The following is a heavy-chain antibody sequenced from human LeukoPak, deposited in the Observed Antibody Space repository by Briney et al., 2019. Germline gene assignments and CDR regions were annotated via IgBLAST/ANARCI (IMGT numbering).Heavy chain of an antibody. Sequence: GGSLRLSCAASGFTFSSYGMSWVRQAPGKGLEWVSAISGSGGSTYYADSVKGRFTISRDNSKNTLYLQMNSLRAEDTAVYYCAKGAYYYDSSGYYTAFDIWGQGTMVTVSS. D-gene: IGHD3-22*01. CDR1: GFTFSSYG. CDR2: ISGSGGST. CDR3: AKGAYYYDSSGYYTAFDI. J-gene: IGHJ3*02. V-gene: IGHV3-23*01.